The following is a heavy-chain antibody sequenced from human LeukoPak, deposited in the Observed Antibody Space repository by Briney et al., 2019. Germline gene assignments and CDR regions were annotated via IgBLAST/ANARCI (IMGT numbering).Heavy chain of an antibody. Sequence: PGGSLRLSCAPSGFTVSSNYMSWVRQAPGKGLEWVSVIYSGGSTYYADSVKGRFTISRDNSKNTLYLQMNSLRAEDTAVYYCARGRVTMVRGVIITPGAFDIWGQGTMVTVSS. CDR1: GFTVSSNY. CDR3: ARGRVTMVRGVIITPGAFDI. D-gene: IGHD3-10*01. J-gene: IGHJ3*02. V-gene: IGHV3-53*01. CDR2: IYSGGST.